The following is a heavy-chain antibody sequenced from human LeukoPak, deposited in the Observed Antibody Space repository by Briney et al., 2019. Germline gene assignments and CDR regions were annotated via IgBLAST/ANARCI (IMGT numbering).Heavy chain of an antibody. CDR1: GGSISSGGYY. V-gene: IGHV4-30-4*08. CDR2: IYYSGST. Sequence: SETLSLTCTVSGGSISSGGYYWSWIRQPPGKGLEWIGYIYYSGSTYYNPSLKSRVTISVDTSKNQFSLKLSSVTAADTAVYYCAQSELTAAGIWDFDYWGQGTLVTVSS. D-gene: IGHD6-13*01. J-gene: IGHJ4*02. CDR3: AQSELTAAGIWDFDY.